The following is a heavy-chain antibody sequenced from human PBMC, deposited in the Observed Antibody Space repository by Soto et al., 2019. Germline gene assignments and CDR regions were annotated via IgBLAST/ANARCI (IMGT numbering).Heavy chain of an antibody. CDR3: AKAWEVELEPTDAFDI. CDR2: ISGSGGST. V-gene: IGHV3-23*01. CDR1: GFTFSSYA. D-gene: IGHD1-1*01. Sequence: GGSLRLSCAASGFTFSSYAMSWVRQAPGKGLEWVSAISGSGGSTYYADSVKGRFTISRDNSKNTLYLQMNSLRAEDTVVYYCAKAWEVELEPTDAFDIWGQGTMVTVSS. J-gene: IGHJ3*02.